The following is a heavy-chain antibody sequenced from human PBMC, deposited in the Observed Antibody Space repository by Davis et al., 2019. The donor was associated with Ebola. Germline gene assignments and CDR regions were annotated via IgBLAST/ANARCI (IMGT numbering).Heavy chain of an antibody. CDR1: GFTIWYNY. CDR3: ARDSYDFWSAGLYYYYYGMDV. CDR2: ISSSSSYI. D-gene: IGHD3-3*01. V-gene: IGHV3-21*01. Sequence: GESLKISCEASGFTIWYNYMNWVRQAPGKGLEWVSSISSSSSYIYYADSVKGRFTISRDNAKNSLYLQMNSLRAEDTAVYYCARDSYDFWSAGLYYYYYGMDVWGQGTTVTVSS. J-gene: IGHJ6*02.